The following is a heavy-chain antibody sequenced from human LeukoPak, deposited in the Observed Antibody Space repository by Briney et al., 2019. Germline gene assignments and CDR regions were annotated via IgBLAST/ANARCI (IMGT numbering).Heavy chain of an antibody. D-gene: IGHD2-15*01. CDR3: ARDIVDIVVVVAARKTYYYYYYMGV. CDR1: GFTFSSYE. Sequence: GGSLRLSCAASGFTFSSYEMNWVRQAPGKGLEWVSYISSSGSTIYYADSVKGRFTISRDNAKNSLYLQMNSLRAEDTAVYYCARDIVDIVVVVAARKTYYYYYYMGVWGKGTTVTVSS. J-gene: IGHJ6*03. V-gene: IGHV3-48*03. CDR2: ISSSGSTI.